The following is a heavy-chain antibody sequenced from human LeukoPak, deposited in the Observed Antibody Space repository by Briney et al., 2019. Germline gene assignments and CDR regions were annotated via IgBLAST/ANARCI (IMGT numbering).Heavy chain of an antibody. Sequence: GGSLRLSCAASGFTVSSNYMSWVRQAPGKGLEWVSVIYSGGSTYYADSVKGRFTISRDNSKNTLYLQMNSLRAEDTAVYYCARELYYYDSSGYSDDAFDIWGQGTMVTVSS. CDR3: ARELYYYDSSGYSDDAFDI. CDR2: IYSGGST. CDR1: GFTVSSNY. J-gene: IGHJ3*02. D-gene: IGHD3-22*01. V-gene: IGHV3-53*01.